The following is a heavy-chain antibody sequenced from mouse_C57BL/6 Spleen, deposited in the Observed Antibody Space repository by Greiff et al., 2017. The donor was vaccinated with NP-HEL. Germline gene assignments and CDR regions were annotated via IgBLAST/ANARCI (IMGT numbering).Heavy chain of an antibody. CDR2: IDPSDSET. CDR3: ARSAEYYGSSPYYYAMDY. Sequence: VQLQQPGAELVRPGSSVKLSCKASGYTFTSYWMHWVKQRPLQGLEWIGNIDPSDSETHYNQKFKDKATLTVDKSSSTAYMQLSSLTSADSAVYYFARSAEYYGSSPYYYAMDYWGQGTSVTVSS. J-gene: IGHJ4*01. D-gene: IGHD1-1*01. CDR1: GYTFTSYW. V-gene: IGHV1-52*01.